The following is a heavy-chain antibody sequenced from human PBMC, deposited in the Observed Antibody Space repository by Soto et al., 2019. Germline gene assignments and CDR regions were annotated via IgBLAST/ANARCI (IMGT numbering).Heavy chain of an antibody. Sequence: SETLSLTCAVSGGSISSSNWWSWVRPPPGKGLEWIGEIYHSGSTNYNPSLKSRVTISVDKSKNQFSLKLSSVTAADTAVYYCARLTDDSNCAPNWFDPWGQGTLVTVSS. CDR1: GGSISSSNW. D-gene: IGHD4-4*01. CDR2: IYHSGST. CDR3: ARLTDDSNCAPNWFDP. V-gene: IGHV4-4*02. J-gene: IGHJ5*02.